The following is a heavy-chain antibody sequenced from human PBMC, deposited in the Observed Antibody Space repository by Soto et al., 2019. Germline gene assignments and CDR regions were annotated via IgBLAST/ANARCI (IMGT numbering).Heavy chain of an antibody. Sequence: ASVKVSCKGSGYSFTSYGISWGRKAPGQGLEWMGWISAYNGNTNYAQKLQGRVTMTTDTSTSTAYMELRSLRSDDTAVYYCARDPKHCSGGSCYSLSYYYYMDVWGKGTTVTVSS. V-gene: IGHV1-18*01. J-gene: IGHJ6*03. CDR1: GYSFTSYG. CDR3: ARDPKHCSGGSCYSLSYYYYMDV. D-gene: IGHD2-15*01. CDR2: ISAYNGNT.